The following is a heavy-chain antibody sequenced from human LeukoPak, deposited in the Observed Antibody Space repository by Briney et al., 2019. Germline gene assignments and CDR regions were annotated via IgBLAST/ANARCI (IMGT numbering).Heavy chain of an antibody. CDR3: ARGEGNTMVRGVIDTFDI. Sequence: GGSLRLSCAASGFTFSSYAMSWVRQAPGKGLEWVSGISGGGGTADQADSVKGRFTISRDNSKNTLDLQMSSLRAGDTAVYYCARGEGNTMVRGVIDTFDIWGQGTMVTVSS. J-gene: IGHJ3*02. D-gene: IGHD3-10*01. CDR1: GFTFSSYA. V-gene: IGHV3-23*01. CDR2: ISGGGGTA.